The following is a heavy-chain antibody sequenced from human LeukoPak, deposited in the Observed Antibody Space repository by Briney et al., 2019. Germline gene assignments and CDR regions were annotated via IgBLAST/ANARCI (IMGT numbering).Heavy chain of an antibody. J-gene: IGHJ4*02. Sequence: ASVKVSCKASGYTFTGYYIHWVRQAPGQGPEWGGWINPNSGGTNYAQKFQGRVTMTRDTSITTAYMELSRLRSDDTAVYYCARVYGDHYGSGVIDYWGQGTLVTVSS. CDR2: INPNSGGT. CDR3: ARVYGDHYGSGVIDY. D-gene: IGHD3-10*01. V-gene: IGHV1-2*02. CDR1: GYTFTGYY.